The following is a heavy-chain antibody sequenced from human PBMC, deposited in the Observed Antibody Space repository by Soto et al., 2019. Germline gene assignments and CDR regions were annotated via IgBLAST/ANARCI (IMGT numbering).Heavy chain of an antibody. D-gene: IGHD3-10*01. CDR2: MSPSGGDT. CDR3: ARAELHNLYYYYAMDV. CDR1: GYTFIGNY. J-gene: IGHJ6*02. Sequence: QVQLVQSGAEVRNPGASLKVSCKASGYTFIGNYIHWVRQAPGQGLEWMGWMSPSGGDTKFAQRFQGRVTMTRDTSISTAYMELSSLRSDDTAIYYGARAELHNLYYYYAMDVWGQGTMVTVSS. V-gene: IGHV1-2*02.